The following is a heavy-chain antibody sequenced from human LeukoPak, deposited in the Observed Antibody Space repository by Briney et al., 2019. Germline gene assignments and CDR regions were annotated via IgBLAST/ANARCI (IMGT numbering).Heavy chain of an antibody. D-gene: IGHD3-10*02. CDR1: GDSISSGGYY. Sequence: SETLSLTCTVSGDSISSGGYYWSWNPHHPGKGLRWLVYIFHSGSTYYNPSLKSRVTMSVDTSKNQFSLKLSSVTAADTAVYFCARDRVRGIMTYAGIDLWGQRTAVTV. CDR2: IFHSGST. CDR3: ARDRVRGIMTYAGIDL. V-gene: IGHV4-31*03. J-gene: IGHJ5*02.